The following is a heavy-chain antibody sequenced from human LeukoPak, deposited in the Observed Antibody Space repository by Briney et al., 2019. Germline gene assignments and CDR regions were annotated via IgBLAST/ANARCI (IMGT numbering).Heavy chain of an antibody. CDR2: IYYSGST. CDR3: ARAGSSWYFFDS. CDR1: GGSISSGGYF. D-gene: IGHD6-13*01. J-gene: IGHJ4*02. V-gene: IGHV4-31*03. Sequence: SETLSLTCNVSGGSISSGGYFWGWIRQHPGKGLEWIGYIYYSGSTYYNPSLKSRVTISVDTSKNQFSLKLSSVTAADTAVYYCARAGSSWYFFDSWGQGTLVTVSS.